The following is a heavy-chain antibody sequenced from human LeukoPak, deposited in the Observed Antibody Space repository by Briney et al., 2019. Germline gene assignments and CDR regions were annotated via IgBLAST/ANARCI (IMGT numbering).Heavy chain of an antibody. V-gene: IGHV4-59*01. CDR2: VYYSGST. CDR1: GGSISTYF. CDR3: ARSVLDTSGSYYNPQPFDS. Sequence: SETLSLTCTVSGGSISTYFWSWIRQPPGKGLEWIGYVYYSGSTNYNPSLKSRVTISVDTSKNQFSLKLTSVTAADTAVYYCARSVLDTSGSYYNPQPFDSWGQGTLVTVSS. D-gene: IGHD3-10*01. J-gene: IGHJ4*02.